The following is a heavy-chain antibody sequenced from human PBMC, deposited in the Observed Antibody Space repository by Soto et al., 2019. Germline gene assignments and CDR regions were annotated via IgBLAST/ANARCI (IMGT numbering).Heavy chain of an antibody. Sequence: QVQLVQSGAEVKKPGSSVKVSCKASGGTFSSYAISWVRQAPGQGLEWMGGIIPIFGTANYAQKFQGRVTSTADESTSTASMELSSLRSEDTAVYYCPRDTHERGPFDYWGQGTLVTVSS. CDR3: PRDTHERGPFDY. J-gene: IGHJ4*02. V-gene: IGHV1-69*12. CDR1: GGTFSSYA. D-gene: IGHD3-16*01. CDR2: IIPIFGTA.